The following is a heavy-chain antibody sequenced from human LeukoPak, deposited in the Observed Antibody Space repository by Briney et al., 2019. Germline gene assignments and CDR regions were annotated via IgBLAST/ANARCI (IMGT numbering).Heavy chain of an antibody. J-gene: IGHJ4*02. D-gene: IGHD6-13*01. Sequence: SGGSLRLSCAASGFTFSSYAMSWVRQAPGRGLEWVSAISGSGGSTYYADSVKGRFTISRDNSKNTLYLQMNSLRAEDTAVYYCAKEGDSSSFYYFDYWGQGTLVTVSS. CDR1: GFTFSSYA. V-gene: IGHV3-23*01. CDR3: AKEGDSSSFYYFDY. CDR2: ISGSGGST.